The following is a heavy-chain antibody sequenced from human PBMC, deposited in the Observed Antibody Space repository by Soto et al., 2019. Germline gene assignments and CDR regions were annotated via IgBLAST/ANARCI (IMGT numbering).Heavy chain of an antibody. CDR3: ARDKYGPLDY. J-gene: IGHJ4*02. CDR1: GYPFTDLY. Sequence: QVQLVQSGADVKRPGASVRVSCKPSGYPFTDLYIHWLRLAPGLGLEWMGWIDPRSGASRKTQKFQGLCTLNRDTSTSTVYMELFSMRSDDTAVYYCARDKYGPLDYWGQGTMVTVSS. V-gene: IGHV1-2*02. CDR2: IDPRSGAS. D-gene: IGHD3-10*01.